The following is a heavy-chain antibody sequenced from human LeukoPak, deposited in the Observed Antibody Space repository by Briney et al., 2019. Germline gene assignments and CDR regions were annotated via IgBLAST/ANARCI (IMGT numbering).Heavy chain of an antibody. J-gene: IGHJ3*02. D-gene: IGHD2-15*01. CDR1: GFTVSSNY. CDR3: ARDLREECSGGSCYPSIDAFDI. V-gene: IGHV3-66*01. Sequence: PGGSLRLSCAASGFTVSSNYMSWVRQAPGKGLEWVSVIYSGGSTYYADSVKGRFTISRDNSKNTLYLQMNSLRAEDTAVYYCARDLREECSGGSCYPSIDAFDIWGQGTMVTVSS. CDR2: IYSGGST.